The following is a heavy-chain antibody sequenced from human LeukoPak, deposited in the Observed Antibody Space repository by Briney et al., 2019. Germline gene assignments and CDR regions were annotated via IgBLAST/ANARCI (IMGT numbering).Heavy chain of an antibody. CDR2: INHSGST. CDR3: ARSGYNWNGYFDY. D-gene: IGHD1-1*01. CDR1: GGSFSGYY. Sequence: SETLSLTCAVYGGSFSGYYWSWIRQPPGKGLEWIGEINHSGSTNYNPSLKSRVTISVDTSKNQFSLKLSSVTAADTAVYYCARSGYNWNGYFDYWGQGTLVTVSS. V-gene: IGHV4-34*01. J-gene: IGHJ4*02.